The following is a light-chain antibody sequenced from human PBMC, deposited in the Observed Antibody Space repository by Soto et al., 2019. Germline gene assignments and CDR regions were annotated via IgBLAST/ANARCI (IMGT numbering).Light chain of an antibody. CDR3: SSYASTSSYV. CDR1: SSDVGGYNS. CDR2: EVS. Sequence: QSVLTQPASVSGSPGQSITVSCTGTSSDVGGYNSVSWYQQHPGKPPKLIIYEVSNRPSGVSDRFSGSKSGNTASLTISGLQAEDDADYYCSSYASTSSYVFXTGTKVTVL. J-gene: IGLJ1*01. V-gene: IGLV2-14*03.